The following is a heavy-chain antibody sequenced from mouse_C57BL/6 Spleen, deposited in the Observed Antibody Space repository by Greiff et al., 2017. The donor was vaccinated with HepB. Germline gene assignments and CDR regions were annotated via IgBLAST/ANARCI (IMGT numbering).Heavy chain of an antibody. J-gene: IGHJ3*01. CDR2: IDPENGDT. Sequence: EVMLVESGAELVRPGASVKLSCTASGFNIKDDYMHWVKQRPEQGLEWIGWIDPENGDTEYASKFQGKATITADTSSNTAYLQLSSLTSEDTAVYYCTLITTVVAPFAYWGQGTLVTVSA. CDR1: GFNIKDDY. CDR3: TLITTVVAPFAY. D-gene: IGHD1-1*01. V-gene: IGHV14-4*01.